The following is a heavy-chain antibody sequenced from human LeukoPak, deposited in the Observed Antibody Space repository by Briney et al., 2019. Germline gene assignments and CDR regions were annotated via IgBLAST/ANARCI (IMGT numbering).Heavy chain of an antibody. CDR2: ISAYNGNT. V-gene: IGHV1-18*01. Sequence: ASVKVSCKASGYTFTSYGISWVRQAPGQVLEWMGWISAYNGNTNYAQKLQGRVTMTTDASTSTAYMELRSLRSDDTAVYYCARAHLWGVSSGYYLNYWGQGTLVTVSS. CDR3: ARAHLWGVSSGYYLNY. D-gene: IGHD3-22*01. J-gene: IGHJ4*02. CDR1: GYTFTSYG.